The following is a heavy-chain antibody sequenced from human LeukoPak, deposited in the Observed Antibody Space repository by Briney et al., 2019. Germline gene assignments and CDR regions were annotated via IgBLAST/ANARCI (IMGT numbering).Heavy chain of an antibody. CDR3: ARHAGGSCFDSYWFDP. D-gene: IGHD1-26*01. J-gene: IGHJ5*02. V-gene: IGHV4-39*01. CDR2: IYYSGST. Sequence: SETLSLTCTVSGGSISSSSYYWGWIRQPPGKGLEWFGSIYYSGSTYYNPSLKSRVTISVDTSKNQFSLKPSSVTAADTAVYYCARHAGGSCFDSYWFDPAGQGTPVT. CDR1: GGSISSSSYY.